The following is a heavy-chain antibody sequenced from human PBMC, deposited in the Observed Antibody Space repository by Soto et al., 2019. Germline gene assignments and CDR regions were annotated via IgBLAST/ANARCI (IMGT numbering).Heavy chain of an antibody. Sequence: SETLSLTCTVSGGSISSSSYYWGWIRQPPGKGLEWIGSIYYSGSTYYNPSLKSRVTISVDTSKNQFSLKLSSVTAADTAVYYCARHVSQITIFGVANWFDPWGQGTLVTVSS. CDR3: ARHVSQITIFGVANWFDP. J-gene: IGHJ5*02. D-gene: IGHD3-3*01. V-gene: IGHV4-39*01. CDR1: GGSISSSSYY. CDR2: IYYSGST.